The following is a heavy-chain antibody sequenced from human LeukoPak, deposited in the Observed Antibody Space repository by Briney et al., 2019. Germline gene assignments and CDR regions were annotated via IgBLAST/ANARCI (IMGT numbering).Heavy chain of an antibody. V-gene: IGHV4-59*01. CDR1: GGSISSYY. CDR2: IYYSGST. J-gene: IGHJ3*02. D-gene: IGHD3-10*01. Sequence: SETLSLTCTVSGGSISSYYWSWIRQPPGKGLEWIGYIYYSGSTNYNPSLKSRVTISVDTSKNQFSLKLSSVTAADTAVYYCARYVVTMVRGVMKNAFDIWGQGTMVTVSS. CDR3: ARYVVTMVRGVMKNAFDI.